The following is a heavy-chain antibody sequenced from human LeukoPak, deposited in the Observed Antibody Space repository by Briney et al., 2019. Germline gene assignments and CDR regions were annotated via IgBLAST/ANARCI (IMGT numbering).Heavy chain of an antibody. V-gene: IGHV4-34*01. Sequence: SETLSLTCAVYGGSFSDYYWSWIRQPPGKGLEWIGEINHSGSTNYNPSLKSRVTISVDTSKNQFSLRLSSVTAADTAVYYCASTNIWGFDYWGQGTLVTVSS. J-gene: IGHJ4*02. CDR1: GGSFSDYY. CDR3: ASTNIWGFDY. CDR2: INHSGST. D-gene: IGHD7-27*01.